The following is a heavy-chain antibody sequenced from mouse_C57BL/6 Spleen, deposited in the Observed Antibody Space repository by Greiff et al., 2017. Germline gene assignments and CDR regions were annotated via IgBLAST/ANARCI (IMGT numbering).Heavy chain of an antibody. Sequence: QVQLQQSGPELVKPGASVKLSCKASGYTFTSYDINWVKQRPGQGLEWIGWIYPRDGSTKYNEKFKGKATLTVDTSSSTAYMELHSLTSEDSAVYFCARSGNYYGSSYVFAYWGQGTLVTVSA. J-gene: IGHJ3*01. CDR2: IYPRDGST. CDR1: GYTFTSYD. CDR3: ARSGNYYGSSYVFAY. D-gene: IGHD1-1*01. V-gene: IGHV1-85*01.